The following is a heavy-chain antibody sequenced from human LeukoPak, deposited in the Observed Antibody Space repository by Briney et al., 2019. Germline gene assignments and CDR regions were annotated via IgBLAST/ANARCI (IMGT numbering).Heavy chain of an antibody. D-gene: IGHD2-2*01. Sequence: SETLSLTCAVYGGSFSGYYWNWIRQPPGKGLEWIGEINHSGSTNYNPSLKSRVTISIDTSKTQFSLKLSSVTAADTAVYYCARSHDCSSTSCAFAPWGQGTLATVSS. CDR1: GGSFSGYY. CDR3: ARSHDCSSTSCAFAP. J-gene: IGHJ5*02. CDR2: INHSGST. V-gene: IGHV4-34*01.